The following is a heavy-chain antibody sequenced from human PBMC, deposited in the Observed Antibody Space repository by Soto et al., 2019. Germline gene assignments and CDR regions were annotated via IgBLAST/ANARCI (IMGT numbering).Heavy chain of an antibody. CDR3: AKAWPGEPAPDYFDF. CDR1: GFIFHNYA. V-gene: IGHV3-23*01. J-gene: IGHJ4*02. Sequence: EGSLRLSCAASGFIFHNYAMSWVRQAPGKGLEWVSGVSGTGGSTYYADSVTGRFTISRDNSRNTLYLQMNSLRADDSAMYYCAKAWPGEPAPDYFDFWGQGTLVTVSS. D-gene: IGHD2-2*01. CDR2: VSGTGGST.